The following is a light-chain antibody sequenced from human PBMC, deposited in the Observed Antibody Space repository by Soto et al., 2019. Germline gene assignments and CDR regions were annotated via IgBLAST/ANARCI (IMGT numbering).Light chain of an antibody. CDR2: DVS. V-gene: IGLV2-14*03. J-gene: IGLJ2*01. Sequence: QSVLTQTGSVSGSPGQSITISCIGTSSGVGIYNYVSWYQQHPGKAPKLMIYDVSNRPSGVSDRFSGSKSGNTASLTISGLQAEDEANYFCSSYTSSSTLIFGGGTKVTVL. CDR3: SSYTSSSTLI. CDR1: SSGVGIYNY.